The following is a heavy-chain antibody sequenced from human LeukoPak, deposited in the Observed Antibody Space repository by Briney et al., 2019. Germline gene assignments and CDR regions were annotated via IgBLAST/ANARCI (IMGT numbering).Heavy chain of an antibody. D-gene: IGHD3-3*01. CDR3: AKFDFWSGYYMDRDFAF. V-gene: IGHV3-23*05. J-gene: IGHJ4*02. CDR1: GFTFSDAY. Sequence: GGSLRLSCAASGFTFSDAYMTWVRQTPGKGLEWVSAISSSASTYYADSVKGRFTISRDNSKNTLYLQMNSLRAEDTAAYYCAKFDFWSGYYMDRDFAFWGQGTLVTVSS. CDR2: ISSSAST.